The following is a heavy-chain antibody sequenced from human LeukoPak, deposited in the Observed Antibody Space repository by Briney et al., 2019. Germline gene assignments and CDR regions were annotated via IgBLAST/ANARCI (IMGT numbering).Heavy chain of an antibody. D-gene: IGHD5-12*01. CDR2: INPSGGST. CDR3: ARVGDSGYDYGVGY. CDR1: GYTFTSYY. V-gene: IGHV1-46*01. Sequence: VASVKVSCKASGYTFTSYYMHWVRQAPGQGLEWMGIINPSGGSTSYAQKFQGRVTMTRDTSISTAYMELSRLRSDDTAVYYCARVGDSGYDYGVGYWGQGTLVTVSS. J-gene: IGHJ4*02.